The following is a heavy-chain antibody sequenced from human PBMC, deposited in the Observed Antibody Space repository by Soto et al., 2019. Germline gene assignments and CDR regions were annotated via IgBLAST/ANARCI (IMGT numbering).Heavy chain of an antibody. V-gene: IGHV1-69*01. D-gene: IGHD3-22*01. CDR2: FIPIFRTL. CDR3: VRDRRIYYSDPHDEFVASDYEV. CDR1: GGIFGSHG. Sequence: QVQLIQSEAEVKKPGSSVRVSCTASGGIFGSHGFSWVRQAPGQRLEWVGGFIPIFRTLTYTEKFQARVRIAADESTNTVYLDLSSLTSDDTAVYYCVRDRRIYYSDPHDEFVASDYEVWGQGTMVSLSS. J-gene: IGHJ3*01.